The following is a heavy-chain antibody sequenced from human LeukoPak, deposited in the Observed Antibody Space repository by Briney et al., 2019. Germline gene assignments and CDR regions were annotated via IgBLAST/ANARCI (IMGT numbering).Heavy chain of an antibody. V-gene: IGHV4-34*01. CDR2: INHSGST. D-gene: IGHD5-18*01. CDR3: ATFSRTGYSYAHGGDY. J-gene: IGHJ4*02. Sequence: SETLSLTCAVYGGSFSGYYWSWIRQPPGKGLEWIGEINHSGSTNYNPSLKSRVTISVDTSKNQFSLKLSSVTAADTAVYYCATFSRTGYSYAHGGDYWGQGTLVTVSS. CDR1: GGSFSGYY.